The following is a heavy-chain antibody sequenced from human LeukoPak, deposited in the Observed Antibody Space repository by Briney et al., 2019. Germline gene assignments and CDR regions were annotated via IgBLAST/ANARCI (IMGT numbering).Heavy chain of an antibody. CDR1: GYRFTNYW. D-gene: IGHD1-26*01. CDR3: ARHVNTGTYRTFDY. CDR2: ILPSDSNI. V-gene: IGHV5-51*01. Sequence: GESLKISFKGSGYRFTNYWIGWVRPMPGKGLEWMGIILPSDSNIRYGPSFQGQVTISADKSISTAYLQWSSLKASDTALYYCARHVNTGTYRTFDYWGQGTPVTVSS. J-gene: IGHJ4*02.